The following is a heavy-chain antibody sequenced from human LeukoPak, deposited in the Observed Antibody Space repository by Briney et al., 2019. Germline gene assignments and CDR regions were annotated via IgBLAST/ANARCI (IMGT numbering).Heavy chain of an antibody. D-gene: IGHD6-13*01. CDR1: GFTFSSYG. V-gene: IGHV3-30*18. CDR3: AKGAAAGTPPLFDY. J-gene: IGHJ4*02. Sequence: GGSLRLSCAASGFTFSSYGMHWVRQAPGKGLEWVAVISYDGSNKYYADSVKGRFTISRDNSKNTLYLQMNSLRAEDTAVYYCAKGAAAGTPPLFDYWGQGTLVTVSS. CDR2: ISYDGSNK.